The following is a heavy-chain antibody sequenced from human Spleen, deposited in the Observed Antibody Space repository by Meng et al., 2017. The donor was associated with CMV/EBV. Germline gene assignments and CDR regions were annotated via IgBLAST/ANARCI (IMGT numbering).Heavy chain of an antibody. CDR1: GGSISSTHW. CDR3: ARFRVTSHRFDP. V-gene: IGHV4-4*02. J-gene: IGHJ5*02. Sequence: CAVSGGSISSTHWWSWVRQPPGKGLEWIGEVYHSGSTNYNPSLGSRVSISLNTSKNHFSLKLTSVTAADTAVYYCARFRVTSHRFDPWGQGALVTVSS. CDR2: VYHSGST. D-gene: IGHD3-3*01.